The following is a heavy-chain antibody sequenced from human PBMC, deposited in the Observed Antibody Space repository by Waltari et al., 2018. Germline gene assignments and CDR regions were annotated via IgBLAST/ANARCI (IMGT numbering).Heavy chain of an antibody. D-gene: IGHD3-22*01. J-gene: IGHJ4*02. CDR2: IHHTGNT. CDR3: ARNGYYCIDF. V-gene: IGHV4-4*02. Sequence: QVQLQESGPGLVEPSGTLSLTCAVSGGYSSSHDWWSWVRQPPGKGLEWIAEIHHTGNTNYNPSLKSRVTISVDTSKNQFSLKLTSLTAADTAIYYCARNGYYCIDFWGQGTLVTVSS. CDR1: GGYSSSHDW.